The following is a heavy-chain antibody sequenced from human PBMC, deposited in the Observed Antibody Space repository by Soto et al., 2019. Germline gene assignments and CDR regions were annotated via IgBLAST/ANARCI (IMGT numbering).Heavy chain of an antibody. V-gene: IGHV4-34*02. CDR3: ARDPLWLGELNASDI. Sequence: QVQLQQWGAGLLKPSETLSLTCAVHGGTLSGYYWSWIRQPPGKGLEWIGEINHSGSTNYNPSLKSRVSISVDTSKNQFSLNLSSVTAADTAVYYCARDPLWLGELNASDIWGQGTLLTVSS. D-gene: IGHD3-10*01. CDR2: INHSGST. CDR1: GGTLSGYY. J-gene: IGHJ3*02.